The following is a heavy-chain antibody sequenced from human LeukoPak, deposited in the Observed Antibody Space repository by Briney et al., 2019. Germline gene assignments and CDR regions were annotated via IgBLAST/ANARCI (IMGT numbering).Heavy chain of an antibody. CDR2: ISSTSTYI. D-gene: IGHD4-17*01. V-gene: IGHV3-21*01. J-gene: IGHJ3*02. CDR1: GFTFSSYA. CDR3: ASDDYGDYDDGFDI. Sequence: GGSLRLSCAASGFTFSSYAMSWVRQAPGKGLEWVSSISSTSTYINYADSVKGRFTISRDNAKKSLYLQMNGLRGEDTAMYYCASDDYGDYDDGFDIWGQGTMVTVSS.